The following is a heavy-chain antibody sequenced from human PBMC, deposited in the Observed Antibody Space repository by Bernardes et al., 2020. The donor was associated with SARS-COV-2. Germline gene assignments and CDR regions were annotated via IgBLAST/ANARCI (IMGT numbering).Heavy chain of an antibody. CDR2: INHRGNT. CDR3: ARGQYCSSTSCPGLGWFDP. J-gene: IGHJ5*02. D-gene: IGHD2-2*01. CDR1: GGSFSGYY. Sequence: SETLSLTCAVYGGSFSGYYWSWIRQSPGKGLEWIGEINHRGNTNYNPSLKSRVSISVDTSKNQFSLKLSSVTAADTAVYYCARGQYCSSTSCPGLGWFDPWGQGTLVTVSS. V-gene: IGHV4-34*01.